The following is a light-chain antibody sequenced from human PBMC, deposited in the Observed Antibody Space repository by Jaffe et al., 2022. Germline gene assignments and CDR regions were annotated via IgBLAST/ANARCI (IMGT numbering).Light chain of an antibody. CDR2: EGT. Sequence: QSALTQPASVSGSPGQSITISCTGTSSDIGSFNLVSWYQQHPGKAPKVMIYEGTKRPSGVSNRFSGSKSGNTASLTISGLQAEDEADYYCCSYAGITTFDVIFGGGTKLTVL. CDR3: CSYAGITTFDVI. V-gene: IGLV2-23*03. CDR1: SSDIGSFNL. J-gene: IGLJ2*01.